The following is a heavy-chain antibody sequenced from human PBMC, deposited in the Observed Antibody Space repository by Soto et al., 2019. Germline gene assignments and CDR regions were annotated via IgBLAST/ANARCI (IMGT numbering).Heavy chain of an antibody. CDR2: IYYSGST. CDR1: GGSISGYY. V-gene: IGHV4-59*01. Sequence: SETLSLTCTVSGGSISGYYWSWIRQPPGKGLEWIGYIYYSGSTNYNPSLKSRVTISVDTSKNQFSLKLSSVTAADTAVYYCAGDIVLVPAAMGNYYYYGMDVWGQGTTVTVSS. J-gene: IGHJ6*02. CDR3: AGDIVLVPAAMGNYYYYGMDV. D-gene: IGHD2-2*01.